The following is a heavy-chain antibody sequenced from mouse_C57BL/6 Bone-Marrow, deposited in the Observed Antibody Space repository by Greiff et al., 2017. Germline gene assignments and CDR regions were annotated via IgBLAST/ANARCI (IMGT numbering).Heavy chain of an antibody. CDR2: INPSSGYT. J-gene: IGHJ2*01. CDR1: GYTFTSYT. Sequence: VMLVESGAELARPGASVKMSCKASGYTFTSYTMHWVKQRPGQGLEWIGYINPSSGYTKYNQKFKDKATLTADKSSSTAYMQLSSLTSEDSAVYYCARRDYDFDYWGQGTTLTVSS. CDR3: ARRDYDFDY. V-gene: IGHV1-4*01. D-gene: IGHD2-4*01.